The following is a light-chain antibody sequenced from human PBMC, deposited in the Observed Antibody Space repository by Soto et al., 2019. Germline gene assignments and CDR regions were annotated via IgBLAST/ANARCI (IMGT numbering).Light chain of an antibody. CDR1: QSISVW. CDR2: DAS. J-gene: IGKJ1*01. Sequence: DIQMTQSPATLSASVGDRVTITCRASQSISVWLAWYQHKPGKAPKLLIYDASNLDSGVPSRFSGSGSGTEFSLTISNLQPDDCATYYCQQYENYWTFGQGTKVDI. V-gene: IGKV1-5*01. CDR3: QQYENYWT.